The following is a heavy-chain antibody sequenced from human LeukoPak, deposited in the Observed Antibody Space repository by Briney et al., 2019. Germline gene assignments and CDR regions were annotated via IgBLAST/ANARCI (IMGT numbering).Heavy chain of an antibody. CDR1: GYTFTSYD. Sequence: ASVKVSCKASGYTFTSYDIIWVRQAPGHGLEWMGWMNPNSGNTGYAQKFQGRVTMTRNTSIRTAYMELTSLTSEDTAVYYCARPGSYCSGGTCSSAHAMDVWGKGTTVTVSS. CDR2: MNPNSGNT. V-gene: IGHV1-8*01. D-gene: IGHD2-15*01. J-gene: IGHJ6*04. CDR3: ARPGSYCSGGTCSSAHAMDV.